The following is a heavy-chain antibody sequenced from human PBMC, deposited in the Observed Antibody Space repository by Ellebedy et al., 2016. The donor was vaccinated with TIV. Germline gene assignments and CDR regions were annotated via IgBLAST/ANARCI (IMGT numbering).Heavy chain of an antibody. CDR2: IHHTGNT. CDR3: ARMGDWEGFF. Sequence: MPSETLSLTCTVSGGSVTSGNYYWRWLRQAPGKGLEWIGHIHHTGNTKYNPSLERRVTIELDTSKNQFSLKVTDMTAADTAVYYCARMGDWEGFFWGQGALVTVSS. D-gene: IGHD1-26*01. CDR1: GGSVTSGNYY. V-gene: IGHV4-61*01. J-gene: IGHJ4*02.